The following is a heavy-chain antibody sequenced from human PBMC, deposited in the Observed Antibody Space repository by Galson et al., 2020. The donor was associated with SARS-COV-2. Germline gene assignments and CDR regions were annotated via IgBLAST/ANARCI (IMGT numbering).Heavy chain of an antibody. CDR1: GFTFNXXT. CDR2: IXXXXXT. CDR3: AKSYFASGSYWEAYTFDY. Sequence: GGSLRLSCAASGFTFNXXTXXXVRQAPGKGLEWVSVIXXXXXTXXPDSVRGRFTISRDNSKDTLYLQMNSLRSEDTAVYYCAKSYFASGSYWEAYTFDYWGQGILVTVSS. J-gene: IGHJ4*02. D-gene: IGHD3-10*01. V-gene: IGHV3-23*03.